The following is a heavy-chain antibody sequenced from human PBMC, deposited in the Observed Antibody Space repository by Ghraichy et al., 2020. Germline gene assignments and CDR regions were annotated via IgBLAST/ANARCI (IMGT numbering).Heavy chain of an antibody. CDR1: GFTFSSYV. V-gene: IGHV3-30-3*01. D-gene: IGHD6-19*01. Sequence: GGSLRLSCAASGFTFSSYVMHWVRQAPGKGLEWVALTSYHGSNKYYADSVKGRFTISRDNSRNTLFLQMNSLRREDTAVYYCVRDEGAGTSGYYGMDVWGQGTTVTVSS. J-gene: IGHJ6*02. CDR2: TSYHGSNK. CDR3: VRDEGAGTSGYYGMDV.